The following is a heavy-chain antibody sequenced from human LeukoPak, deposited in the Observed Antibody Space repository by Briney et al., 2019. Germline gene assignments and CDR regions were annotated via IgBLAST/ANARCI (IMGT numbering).Heavy chain of an antibody. CDR3: AKDGAWLRFDD. D-gene: IGHD5-12*01. Sequence: PGGSLRLSCAGSGFPFSSYGMNWVRQAPGKGLEWVSGISPGGGPTYYADSVKGRFTISRDDPKNTLYLQMNNLRAEDTAVYYCAKDGAWLRFDDWGQGILVTVSS. V-gene: IGHV3-23*01. CDR2: ISPGGGPT. CDR1: GFPFSSYG. J-gene: IGHJ4*02.